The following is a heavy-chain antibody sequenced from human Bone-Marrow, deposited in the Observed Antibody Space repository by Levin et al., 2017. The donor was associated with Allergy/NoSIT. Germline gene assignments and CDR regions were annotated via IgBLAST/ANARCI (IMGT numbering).Heavy chain of an antibody. D-gene: IGHD2-15*01. V-gene: IGHV4-39*01. Sequence: LSQTLSLTCSVSGGSISGSSYYWGWIRQPPGKGLEWIAKIHYNGRTSYNPSLKSRVTVFVDTSKNQFSLKLSSVTAADTALYYCARYGGRSFSAWFDPWGQGTLVTVSS. J-gene: IGHJ5*02. CDR3: ARYGGRSFSAWFDP. CDR1: GGSISGSSYY. CDR2: IHYNGRT.